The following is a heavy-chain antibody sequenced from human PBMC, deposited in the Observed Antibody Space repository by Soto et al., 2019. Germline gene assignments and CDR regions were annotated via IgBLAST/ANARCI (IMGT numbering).Heavy chain of an antibody. D-gene: IGHD6-13*01. CDR2: IYWNDDK. J-gene: IGHJ4*02. V-gene: IGHV2-5*01. Sequence: SGPTVVNPTHPLTLTCTFSGFSLSTSGVGVGWIRQPPGKALEWLALIYWNDDKRYSPSLKSRLTITKDTSKNQVVLTMTNMAPVDTATYYCAHRRDSSSWLNYWGQGTLVTVSS. CDR1: GFSLSTSGVG. CDR3: AHRRDSSSWLNY.